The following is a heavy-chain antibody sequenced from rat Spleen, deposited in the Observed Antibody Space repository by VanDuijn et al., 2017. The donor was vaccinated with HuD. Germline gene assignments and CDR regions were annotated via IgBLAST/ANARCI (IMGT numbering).Heavy chain of an antibody. V-gene: IGHV5S13*01. J-gene: IGHJ2*01. D-gene: IGHD3-4*01. CDR1: GFTYSNYV. CDR2: ISTGGGNT. Sequence: EVQLVESGGGFVQPGRSLKLSCAASGFTYSNYVMAWVRQAPTKGLEWVASISTGGGNTYYRDSVKGRFTISRDNAKNTLYLQMDSLRSEDTATYYCAKDNPFDYWGQGVMVTVSS. CDR3: AKDNPFDY.